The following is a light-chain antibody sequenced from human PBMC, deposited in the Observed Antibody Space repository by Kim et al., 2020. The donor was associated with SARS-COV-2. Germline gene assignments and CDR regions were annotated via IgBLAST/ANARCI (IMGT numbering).Light chain of an antibody. CDR1: QSVSSSY. CDR3: QQYGSSPLT. Sequence: PGERATLSCRASQSVSSSYLAWYQQKPGQAPRLLIYGASNRATGIPDRFSGSGSGTDFTLTISRLEPEDFAVYYCQQYGSSPLTFGGGTKVDIK. V-gene: IGKV3-20*01. J-gene: IGKJ4*01. CDR2: GAS.